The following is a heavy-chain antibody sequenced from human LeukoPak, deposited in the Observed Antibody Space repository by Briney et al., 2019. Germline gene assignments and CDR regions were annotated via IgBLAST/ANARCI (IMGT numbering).Heavy chain of an antibody. V-gene: IGHV3-53*01. J-gene: IGHJ2*01. CDR1: GFTVSTNH. Sequence: GGSLRLSCAASGFTVSTNHMSWVRQAPGKGLEWVSVIYSGGVIYYADSVKGRFTISRDNSKNTLYLQIHSLRAEDTAVYYCARLLWGTWYFDLWGRGTLVTVSS. CDR2: IYSGGVI. CDR3: ARLLWGTWYFDL. D-gene: IGHD7-27*01.